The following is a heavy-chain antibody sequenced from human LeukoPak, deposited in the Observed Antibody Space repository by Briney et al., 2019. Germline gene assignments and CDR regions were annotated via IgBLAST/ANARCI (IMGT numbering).Heavy chain of an antibody. Sequence: PSETLSLTCTVSGGSISSYYWSWIRQPPGKGLEWIGYIYTSGSTNYNPSLKSRVTISVDTSKNQFSLKLSSVTAADTAVYYCARLGGYGSSGYSPLAWIDPWGQGTLVTVSS. J-gene: IGHJ5*02. CDR2: IYTSGST. CDR1: GGSISSYY. V-gene: IGHV4-4*09. D-gene: IGHD3-22*01. CDR3: ARLGGYGSSGYSPLAWIDP.